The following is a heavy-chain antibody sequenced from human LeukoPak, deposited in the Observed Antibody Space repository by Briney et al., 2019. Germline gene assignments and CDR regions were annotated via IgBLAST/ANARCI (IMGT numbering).Heavy chain of an antibody. D-gene: IGHD3-9*01. CDR2: IYYSGGT. Sequence: AETLSLTCTVSGVSVSSGSYYWSWIRPPPGKGLEWSGYIYYSGGTNYYASLKSRVTISVDTSKNQFSLKLSSVTAADTAVYYCARTYYDILTGYPHGFDPWGQGTLVTVSS. CDR1: GVSVSSGSYY. V-gene: IGHV4-61*01. J-gene: IGHJ5*02. CDR3: ARTYYDILTGYPHGFDP.